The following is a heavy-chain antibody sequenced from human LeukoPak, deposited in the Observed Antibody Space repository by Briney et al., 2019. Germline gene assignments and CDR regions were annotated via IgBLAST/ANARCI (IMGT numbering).Heavy chain of an antibody. CDR3: ACGVPHSYYYMDV. J-gene: IGHJ6*03. V-gene: IGHV4-59*12. CDR2: IYYTGSA. Sequence: SETLSLTCTVSGDSINTYYWNWIRQPPGKGLEWIAHIYYTGSASYNPSLKSRATISVDTSKNQFSLSLSSVTAADPAVYYCACGVPHSYYYMDVWGKGTTVAVSS. CDR1: GDSINTYY. D-gene: IGHD2-21*01.